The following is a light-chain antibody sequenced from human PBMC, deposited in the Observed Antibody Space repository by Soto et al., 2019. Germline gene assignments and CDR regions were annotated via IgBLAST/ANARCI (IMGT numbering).Light chain of an antibody. V-gene: IGKV3-15*01. CDR1: QSINSN. CDR3: QQYNNWPRAT. J-gene: IGKJ4*01. Sequence: EIVMTQSPATLSLSPVDRATLSCRASQSINSNLAWYQQKPGQVPRLIIFRASSRATGLPARFSASGSGTDFNLTISSLQSEDFAVYYCQQYNNWPRATFGGGTKVDIK. CDR2: RAS.